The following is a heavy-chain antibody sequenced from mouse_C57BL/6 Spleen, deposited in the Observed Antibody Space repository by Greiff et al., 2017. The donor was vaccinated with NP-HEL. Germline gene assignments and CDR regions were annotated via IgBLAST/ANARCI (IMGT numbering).Heavy chain of an antibody. J-gene: IGHJ3*01. V-gene: IGHV7-3*01. CDR1: GFTFTDYY. CDR2: IRNKANGYTT. Sequence: EVQLVESGGGLVQPGGSLSLSCAASGFTFTDYYMSWVRQPPGKALEWLGFIRNKANGYTTEYSASVKGRFTISRDNSQSSLYLQVNALRAEDSATYYCARYSLRGFAYWGQGTLVTVSA. CDR3: ARYSLRGFAY.